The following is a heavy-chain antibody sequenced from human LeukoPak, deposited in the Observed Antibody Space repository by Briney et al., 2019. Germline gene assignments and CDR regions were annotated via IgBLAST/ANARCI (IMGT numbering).Heavy chain of an antibody. CDR3: SRDGGIDY. V-gene: IGHV3-21*01. J-gene: IGHJ4*02. Sequence: GGSLRLSCAASGFTFSSYSMNWVRQAPGKGLKWVSSISSGSSYIYYADLVKGRFTISRDNAKNSLYLQMNSLTAEDTAVYYCSRDGGIDYWGQGTLVTVSS. CDR1: GFTFSSYS. CDR2: ISSGSSYI. D-gene: IGHD3-10*01.